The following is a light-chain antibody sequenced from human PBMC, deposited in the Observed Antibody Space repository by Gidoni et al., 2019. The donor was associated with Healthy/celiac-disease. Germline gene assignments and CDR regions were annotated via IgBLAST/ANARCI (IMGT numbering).Light chain of an antibody. V-gene: IGKV1-8*01. J-gene: IGKJ5*01. CDR2: AAS. CDR3: QQYYSYLPT. CDR1: QGISSY. Sequence: AIRMTQSPSSFSASTGDRVTITCRASQGISSYLAWYQQKPGKAPKLLIYAASTLQSGVPSRFSGSGYGTDFTLTISCLQSEDFATYYCQQYYSYLPTFGQGTRLEIK.